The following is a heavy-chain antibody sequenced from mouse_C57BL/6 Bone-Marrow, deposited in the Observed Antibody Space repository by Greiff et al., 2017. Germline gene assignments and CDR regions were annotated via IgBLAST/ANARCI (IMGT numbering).Heavy chain of an antibody. V-gene: IGHV1-69*01. CDR3: ARTRYSNYGAY. J-gene: IGHJ3*01. CDR1: GYTFTSYW. CDR2: IDPSDSYT. D-gene: IGHD2-5*01. Sequence: QVQLQQPGAELVMPGASVKLSCKASGYTFTSYWMHWVKQRPGQGLEWIGEIDPSDSYTNYNQKFKGKSTLTVDKSSSTAYMQLSSLTSEDSAVYYCARTRYSNYGAYWGQGTLVTVSA.